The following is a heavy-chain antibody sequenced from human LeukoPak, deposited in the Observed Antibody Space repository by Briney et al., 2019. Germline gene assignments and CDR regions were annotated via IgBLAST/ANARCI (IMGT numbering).Heavy chain of an antibody. J-gene: IGHJ6*03. V-gene: IGHV7-4-1*02. D-gene: IGHD1-26*01. CDR3: ARSSGSYLYYYYYMDV. CDR1: GYTFTSYA. CDR2: INTNTGNP. Sequence: GASVKVSCKASGYTFTSYAMNWVRQAPGQGLEWMGWINTNTGNPTYAQGFTGRFVFSLDTSVSTAYLQISSLKAEDTAVYYCARSSGSYLYYYYYMDVWGKGTTVTVSS.